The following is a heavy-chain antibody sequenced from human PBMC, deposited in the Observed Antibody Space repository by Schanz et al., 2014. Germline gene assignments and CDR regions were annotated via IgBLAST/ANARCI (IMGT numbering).Heavy chain of an antibody. V-gene: IGHV1-18*01. D-gene: IGHD3-3*01. Sequence: QVQLVQSGAEVKKPGASVRVSCKASGYTFTTYAMSWVRQAPGQGLEWVGWISVYTGNTKYGQKVQGRGTMTADTSTNTAYMELRSLRSDDTAVYYCARSAGREFWSGYYTRFDYWGQGTLVTVSS. CDR3: ARSAGREFWSGYYTRFDY. J-gene: IGHJ4*02. CDR2: ISVYTGNT. CDR1: GYTFTTYA.